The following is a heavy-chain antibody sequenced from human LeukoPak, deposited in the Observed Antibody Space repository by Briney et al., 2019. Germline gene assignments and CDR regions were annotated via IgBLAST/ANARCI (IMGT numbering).Heavy chain of an antibody. V-gene: IGHV3-30*18. CDR1: GFTFSLFG. CDR3: AKDEPGISATRPDY. D-gene: IGHD6-19*01. CDR2: ISYDGSNK. Sequence: PGRSLRLSCAASGFTFSLFGMHWVRQAPGKGLEWVALISYDGSNKWYADSVEGRFTTSRDNSKNTLYLQMSSLRAEDTAVYYCAKDEPGISATRPDYWGQGTLASVSS. J-gene: IGHJ4*02.